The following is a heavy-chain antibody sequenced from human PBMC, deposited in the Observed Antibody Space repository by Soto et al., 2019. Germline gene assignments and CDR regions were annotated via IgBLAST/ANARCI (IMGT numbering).Heavy chain of an antibody. CDR3: ARDKRSTFYDFTLYYDYYGMDV. CDR2: IQQDGSEK. J-gene: IGHJ6*02. CDR1: GFTFSRYW. Sequence: GGSLRLSCAASGFTFSRYWMSWVRQAPGKGLEWVANIQQDGSEKYYVDSVKGRFTISRDNAKNSLYLQMNSLRAEDTAVYYCARDKRSTFYDFTLYYDYYGMDVWGQGTTVTVSS. V-gene: IGHV3-7*05. D-gene: IGHD3-3*01.